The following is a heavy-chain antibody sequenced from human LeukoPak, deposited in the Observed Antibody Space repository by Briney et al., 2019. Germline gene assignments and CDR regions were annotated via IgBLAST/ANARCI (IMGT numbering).Heavy chain of an antibody. Sequence: PGGSLRLSCAASGFTFSGYWMHWVRQAPGNGLEWVSYISRSANTIYYADSVKGRFTISRDNAKNSLYLQMNSLRAEDTAVYYCATRGYYYDSGGYSYFDYWGQGTLVTVSS. D-gene: IGHD3-22*01. V-gene: IGHV3-48*04. CDR3: ATRGYYYDSGGYSYFDY. J-gene: IGHJ4*02. CDR1: GFTFSGYW. CDR2: ISRSANTI.